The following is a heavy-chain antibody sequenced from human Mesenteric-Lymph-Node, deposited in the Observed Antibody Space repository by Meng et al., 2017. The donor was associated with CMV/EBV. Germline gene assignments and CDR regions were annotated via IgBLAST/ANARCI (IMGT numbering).Heavy chain of an antibody. Sequence: GESLKISCAASGFTFSSYSMNWVRQAPGKGLEWVSSISSSSSYIYYADSVKGRFTISRDNAKNSLYLQMNSLRAEDTAVYYCARVTYCSSSRCYPGNYNYYGMDVWGQGTTVTVSS. CDR1: GFTFSSYS. V-gene: IGHV3-21*01. J-gene: IGHJ6*02. CDR3: ARVTYCSSSRCYPGNYNYYGMDV. CDR2: ISSSSSYI. D-gene: IGHD2-2*01.